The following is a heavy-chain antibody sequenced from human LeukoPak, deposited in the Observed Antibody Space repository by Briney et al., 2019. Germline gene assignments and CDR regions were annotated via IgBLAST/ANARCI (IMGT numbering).Heavy chain of an antibody. J-gene: IGHJ4*02. V-gene: IGHV4-38-2*02. CDR1: GYSINSGYY. Sequence: SETLSLTCTVSGYSINSGYYWGWIRQPPGKGLEWIGNIYRTGSAYYTPSLKSRVTISVDTSKNQFSLKLTSVTAADTAVYYCARDSSTYPYWGQGILVTVSS. CDR2: IYRTGSA. CDR3: ARDSSTYPY. D-gene: IGHD2-2*01.